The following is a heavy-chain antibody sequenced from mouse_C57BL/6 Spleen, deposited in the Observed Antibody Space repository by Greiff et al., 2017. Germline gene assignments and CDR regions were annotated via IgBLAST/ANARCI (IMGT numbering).Heavy chain of an antibody. CDR1: GFTFSSYA. V-gene: IGHV5-4*03. Sequence: EVMLVESGGGLVKPGGSLKLSCAASGFTFSSYAMSWVRQTPEKRLEWVATISDGGSYTYYPDNVKGRFTISRDNAKNNLYLQMSHLKSEDTAMYDCARGYDDGYWYFDVWGTGTTVTVSS. CDR2: ISDGGSYT. D-gene: IGHD2-2*01. CDR3: ARGYDDGYWYFDV. J-gene: IGHJ1*03.